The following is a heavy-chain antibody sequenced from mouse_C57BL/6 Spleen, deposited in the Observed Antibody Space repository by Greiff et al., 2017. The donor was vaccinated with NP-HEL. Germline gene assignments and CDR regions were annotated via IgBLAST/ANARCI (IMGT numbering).Heavy chain of an antibody. CDR2: IYPGDGDT. Sequence: VQLVESGPELVKPGASVKISCKASGYAFSSSWMNWVKQRPGKGLEWIGRIYPGDGDTNYNGKFKGKATLTADKSSSTAYMQLSSLTSEDSAVYFCARFTTVVGAMDYWGQGTSVTVSS. CDR1: GYAFSSSW. CDR3: ARFTTVVGAMDY. V-gene: IGHV1-82*01. D-gene: IGHD1-1*01. J-gene: IGHJ4*01.